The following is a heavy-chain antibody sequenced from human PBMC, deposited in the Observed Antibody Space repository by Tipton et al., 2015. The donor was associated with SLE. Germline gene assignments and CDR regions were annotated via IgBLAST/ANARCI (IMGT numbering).Heavy chain of an antibody. Sequence: TLSLTCAVSGYSISSGYYWGWIRQSPGEGLEWIGSIYHSGSTYYNPSLKSRVTISVDTSKNQFSLKLSSVTAADTAVYYCARGDGYNFDYWGQGTLVTVSS. CDR1: GYSISSGYY. CDR3: ARGDGYNFDY. V-gene: IGHV4-38-2*01. J-gene: IGHJ4*02. D-gene: IGHD5-24*01. CDR2: IYHSGST.